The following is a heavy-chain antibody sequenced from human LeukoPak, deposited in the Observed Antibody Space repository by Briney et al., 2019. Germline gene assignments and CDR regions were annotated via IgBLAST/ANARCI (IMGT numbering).Heavy chain of an antibody. CDR1: GYTLTELS. V-gene: IGHV1-24*01. CDR2: FDPEDGET. CDR3: ATAPTVTTIDY. Sequence: EASVKVSCKVSGYTLTELSMQWVREAPGKGLEWMGGFDPEDGETIYAQKFQGRVTMTEDTSTDTAYMELSSLRSEDTAVYYCATAPTVTTIDYWGQGTLVTVSS. D-gene: IGHD4-17*01. J-gene: IGHJ4*02.